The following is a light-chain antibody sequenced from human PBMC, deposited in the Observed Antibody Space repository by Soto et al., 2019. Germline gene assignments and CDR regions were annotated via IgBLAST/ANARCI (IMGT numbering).Light chain of an antibody. CDR2: AAS. CDR3: QQYGNSPST. CDR1: QSVTSNY. Sequence: EIVLTQSPGTLSLSPGERATLSCRASQSVTSNYLAWYQHKPGQAPRLLIHAASSRATGIPDRFSGTGSETDFTLAISRLEPEDLAVYYCQQYGNSPSTFGQGTKLEIK. J-gene: IGKJ2*02. V-gene: IGKV3-20*01.